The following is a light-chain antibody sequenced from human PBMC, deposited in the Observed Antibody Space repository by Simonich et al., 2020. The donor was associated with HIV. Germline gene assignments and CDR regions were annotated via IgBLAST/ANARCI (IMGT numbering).Light chain of an antibody. Sequence: DIVMTQSPDSLAVSLGGRATITCKSSQSVLYSSNNKNYLAWYQQKPGQPPKLLLYWASTLESGVPDRFSGSGSGTDFTLTISSLQAEDVAVYYCQQYYSTLWTFGQGTKVEIK. CDR1: QSVLYSSNNKNY. J-gene: IGKJ1*01. CDR2: WAS. V-gene: IGKV4-1*01. CDR3: QQYYSTLWT.